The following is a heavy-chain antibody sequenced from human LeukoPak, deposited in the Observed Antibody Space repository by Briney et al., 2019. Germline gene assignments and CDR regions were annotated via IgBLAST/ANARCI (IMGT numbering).Heavy chain of an antibody. CDR1: GYSLTSYW. Sequence: GESLKISCKGSGYSLTSYWIGWVRQMPGKGLEWMGIIYPGDSDTRYSPSFQGQVTISADKSISTAYLQWSSLKASDTAMYYCARHVVQMGIAAASDWFDPWGQGTLVTVSS. V-gene: IGHV5-51*01. CDR3: ARHVVQMGIAAASDWFDP. D-gene: IGHD6-13*01. CDR2: IYPGDSDT. J-gene: IGHJ5*02.